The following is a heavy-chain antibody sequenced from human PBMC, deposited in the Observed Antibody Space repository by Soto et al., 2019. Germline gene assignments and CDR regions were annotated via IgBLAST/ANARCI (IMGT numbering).Heavy chain of an antibody. CDR1: GASMSSGGYY. Sequence: QVQLQESGPGLVKPSQTLSLTCTVSGASMSSGGYYWTWIRQSPGKGLEWIGYIYYSGSTYYNPSLDSRVAISLDTSRSQCSLTLHSVTAADTAIYYCARDRHNNFFDPWGQGTLVTVSS. J-gene: IGHJ5*02. V-gene: IGHV4-31*03. D-gene: IGHD6-6*01. CDR3: ARDRHNNFFDP. CDR2: IYYSGST.